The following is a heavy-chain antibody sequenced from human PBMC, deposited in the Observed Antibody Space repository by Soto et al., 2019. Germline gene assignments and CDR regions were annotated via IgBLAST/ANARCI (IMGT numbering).Heavy chain of an antibody. CDR1: GGSISSYD. CDR2: IYYSGST. CDR3: ARVDGVFYAGPTHLNGPREGAYYYYGMDV. Sequence: PSETLSLTCTVSGGSISSYDWSWIRQPPGKGLGWIGYIYYSGSTNYNPSLKSRVTISVDTSKNQFSLKLSSVTAADTAVYYCARVDGVFYAGPTHLNGPREGAYYYYGMDVWGQGTTVTVSS. J-gene: IGHJ6*02. D-gene: IGHD3-3*01. V-gene: IGHV4-59*01.